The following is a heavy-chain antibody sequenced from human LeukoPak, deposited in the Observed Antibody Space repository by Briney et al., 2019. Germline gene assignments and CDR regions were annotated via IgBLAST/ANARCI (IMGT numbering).Heavy chain of an antibody. D-gene: IGHD3-16*01. CDR1: GFNFKSHA. Sequence: PGGSLRLSCTASGFNFKSHAMHWVRQAPGKGLEWVAIISYDGRSKYYADSVKGRFTISRDNAKNSLYLQMNSLRAEDTAVYFCARAVWGEYSSPDWGQGTLVTVSS. CDR2: ISYDGRSK. CDR3: ARAVWGEYSSPD. V-gene: IGHV3-30-3*01. J-gene: IGHJ4*02.